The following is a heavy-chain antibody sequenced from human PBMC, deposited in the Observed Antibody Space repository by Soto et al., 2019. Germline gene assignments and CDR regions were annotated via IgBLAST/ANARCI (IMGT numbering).Heavy chain of an antibody. J-gene: IGHJ6*02. D-gene: IGHD3-10*01. CDR1: GGTFSSYA. CDR2: IIPIFGTA. Sequence: SVKVSCKASGGTFSSYAISWVRQAPGQGLEWMGGIIPIFGTANYAQKFQGRVTITADESTSTAYMELSSLRSEDTAVYYCASRRSGHSSLGLTYGMDVWGQGTTVTVSS. V-gene: IGHV1-69*13. CDR3: ASRRSGHSSLGLTYGMDV.